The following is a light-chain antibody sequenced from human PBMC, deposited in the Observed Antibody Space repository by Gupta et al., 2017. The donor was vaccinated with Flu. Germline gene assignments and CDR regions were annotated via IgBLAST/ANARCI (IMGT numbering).Light chain of an antibody. V-gene: IGLV4-69*01. J-gene: IGLJ3*02. CDR3: QTWGAGIRV. CDR2: INRDGSH. Sequence: QPVLTQSPSASASLGASVTLTCSLSSGHSNYAIAWHQQQPGKGPRFLMKINRDGSHTKGDEIPDRFSGSISGAERYLTISSLQSDDEADYYCQTWGAGIRVFGGGTKLTVL. CDR1: SGHSNYA.